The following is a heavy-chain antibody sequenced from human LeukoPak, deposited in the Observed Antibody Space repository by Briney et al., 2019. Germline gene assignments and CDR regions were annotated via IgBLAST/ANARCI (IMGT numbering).Heavy chain of an antibody. CDR1: GFTVSSNY. J-gene: IGHJ3*02. V-gene: IGHV3-66*01. Sequence: GGSLRLSCAASGFTVSSNYMSWARQAPGKGLEWVSVIYSGGSTYYADSVKGRFTISRDNSKNTLYLQMNSLRAEDTAVYYCARELVRGADDAFDTWGQGTMVTVSS. D-gene: IGHD3-10*01. CDR2: IYSGGST. CDR3: ARELVRGADDAFDT.